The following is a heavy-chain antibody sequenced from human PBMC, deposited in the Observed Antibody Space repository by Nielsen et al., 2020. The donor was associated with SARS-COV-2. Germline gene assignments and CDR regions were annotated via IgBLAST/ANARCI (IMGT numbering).Heavy chain of an antibody. Sequence: GESLKISCAASGFTFSSYIMNWVRQAPGKGLEWVSSISSSSSYIYYADSVKGRFTISRDNAKNSLYLQMNSLRAEDTAVYYCASTYSHDAFDIWGQGTMVTVPS. CDR2: ISSSSSYI. V-gene: IGHV3-21*01. CDR3: ASTYSHDAFDI. J-gene: IGHJ3*02. CDR1: GFTFSSYI. D-gene: IGHD2-21*01.